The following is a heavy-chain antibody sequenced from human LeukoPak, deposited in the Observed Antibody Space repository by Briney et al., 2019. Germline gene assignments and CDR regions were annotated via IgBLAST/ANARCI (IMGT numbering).Heavy chain of an antibody. J-gene: IGHJ4*02. V-gene: IGHV4-39*07. CDR1: GGSISSSSYY. CDR2: IYYSGST. Sequence: NASETLSLTCTVSGGSISSSSYYWGWIRQPQGKGLEWIGSIYYSGSTYYNPSLKSRVTISVDTSKNQFSLKLSSVTAADTAVYYCACLGYRYYWGQGTLVTVSS. CDR3: ACLGYRYY. D-gene: IGHD6-25*01.